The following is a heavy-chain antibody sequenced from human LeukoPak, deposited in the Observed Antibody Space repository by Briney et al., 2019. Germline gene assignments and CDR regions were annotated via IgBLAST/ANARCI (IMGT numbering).Heavy chain of an antibody. CDR1: GGSISSGSYY. CDR2: NYSSGST. V-gene: IGHV4-61*02. D-gene: IGHD3-10*01. CDR3: ARDRLAMVRGVIPKEAWGWFDP. Sequence: PSQTLSLTCTASGGSISSGSYYWSWIRQPAGKGLEWIGRNYSSGSTNYNPSLKSRATISLDTSKNKFSLELSSVTAADTAVYYCARDRLAMVRGVIPKEAWGWFDPWGQGTLVTVSS. J-gene: IGHJ5*02.